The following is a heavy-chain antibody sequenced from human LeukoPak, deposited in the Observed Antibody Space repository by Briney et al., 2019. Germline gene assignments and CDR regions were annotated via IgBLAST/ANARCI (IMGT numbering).Heavy chain of an antibody. CDR2: ISGSGGST. V-gene: IGHV3-23*01. CDR3: AEDIYVY. Sequence: PGGSLRLSCAASGFTFSTSAMFWVRQAPGKRLEWVSAISGSGGSTYYADSVKGRFTISRDNSKNTLYLQMNSLRAEDTAVYYCAEDIYVYWGQGTLVTVSS. CDR1: GFTFSTSA. J-gene: IGHJ4*02. D-gene: IGHD2-15*01.